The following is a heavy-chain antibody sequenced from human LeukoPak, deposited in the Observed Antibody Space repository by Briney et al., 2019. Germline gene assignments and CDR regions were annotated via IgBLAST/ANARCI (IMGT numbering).Heavy chain of an antibody. CDR1: GFTFSSYS. Sequence: GGSLRLSCAASGFTFSSYSMNWVRQAPGKGLEWVSYIGSSSRTIYYADSAKGRFTISRDNARDSLHLQMNSLRVEDTAVYYCAREGYDYVWQTTEQDGMDVWGQGTTVTVSS. V-gene: IGHV3-48*04. D-gene: IGHD3-16*01. CDR3: AREGYDYVWQTTEQDGMDV. CDR2: IGSSSRTI. J-gene: IGHJ6*02.